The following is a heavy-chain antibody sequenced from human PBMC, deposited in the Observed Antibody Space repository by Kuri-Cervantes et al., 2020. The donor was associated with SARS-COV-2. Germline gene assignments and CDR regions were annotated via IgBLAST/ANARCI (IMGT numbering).Heavy chain of an antibody. CDR1: GYIFTNYG. Sequence: SVKVSCKASGYIFTNYGISWVRQAHGQGLDWMGGIIPIFGTANYAQKFQGRVTITADESTSTAYMELSSLRSEDTAVYYCARTVTRLQQYYFDYWGQGTLVTVSS. J-gene: IGHJ4*02. V-gene: IGHV1-69*13. D-gene: IGHD4-17*01. CDR2: IIPIFGTA. CDR3: ARTVTRLQQYYFDY.